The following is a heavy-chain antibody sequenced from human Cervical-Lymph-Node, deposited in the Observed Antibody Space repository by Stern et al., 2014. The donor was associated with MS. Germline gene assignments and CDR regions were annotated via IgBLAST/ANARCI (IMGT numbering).Heavy chain of an antibody. Sequence: QVQLQESGPGLVKPSETLSLTCTVSGGSISSYYWSWIRQPPGKGLEWIGYIYYSGSTNYNPSLKSRVTISVDTSKNQFSLKLSSVTAADTAVYYCARSNVLYSYGLLFDYWGQGTLVTVSS. D-gene: IGHD5-18*01. CDR3: ARSNVLYSYGLLFDY. J-gene: IGHJ4*02. V-gene: IGHV4-59*01. CDR2: IYYSGST. CDR1: GGSISSYY.